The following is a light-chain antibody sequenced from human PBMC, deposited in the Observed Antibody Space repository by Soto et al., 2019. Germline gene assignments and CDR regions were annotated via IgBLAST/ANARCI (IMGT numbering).Light chain of an antibody. CDR1: SSDVGGYNY. CDR3: SSYAGSNNFV. Sequence: QSVLTQPPSASGSPGQSVTISCTGTSSDVGGYNYVSWYQQHPGKASKLMIYEVSERPSGVPDRFSGSKSSSTASLTVSGLQAEDEADYYCSSYAGSNNFVFGTGTKVTVL. V-gene: IGLV2-8*01. J-gene: IGLJ1*01. CDR2: EVS.